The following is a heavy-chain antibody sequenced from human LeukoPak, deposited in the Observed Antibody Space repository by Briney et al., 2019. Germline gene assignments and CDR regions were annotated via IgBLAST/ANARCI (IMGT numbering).Heavy chain of an antibody. J-gene: IGHJ6*03. Sequence: SETLSPTCTVSGGSISSSSYYWGWIRQPPGKGLEWIGSIYYSGSTYYNPSLKSRVTISVDTSKNQFSLKLSSVTAADTAVYYCARESTGYDFWSGYTHYYYYMDVWGKGTTVTVSS. CDR2: IYYSGST. CDR3: ARESTGYDFWSGYTHYYYYMDV. CDR1: GGSISSSSYY. V-gene: IGHV4-39*07. D-gene: IGHD3-3*01.